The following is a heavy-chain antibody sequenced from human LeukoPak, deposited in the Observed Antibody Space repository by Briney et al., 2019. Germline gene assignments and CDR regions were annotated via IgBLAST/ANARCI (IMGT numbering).Heavy chain of an antibody. CDR3: ARAQSVLMVYAIDY. J-gene: IGHJ4*02. CDR1: GYTFTTYY. Sequence: ASVKVSCKASGYTFTTYYIHWVRQAPGQGLEWMGMINPSGGATTYAQRFQGRVTMTRDMSISTAYMELSRLRSDDTAVYYCARAQSVLMVYAIDYWGQGTLVTVSS. V-gene: IGHV1-46*01. D-gene: IGHD2-8*01. CDR2: INPSGGAT.